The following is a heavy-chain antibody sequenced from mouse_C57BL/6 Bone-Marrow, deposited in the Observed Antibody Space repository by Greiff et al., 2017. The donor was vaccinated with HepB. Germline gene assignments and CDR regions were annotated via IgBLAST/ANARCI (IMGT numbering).Heavy chain of an antibody. J-gene: IGHJ4*01. CDR3: ARPLYYYGSSLYYYAMDY. Sequence: EVMLVESGGGLVQPGGSLKLSCAASGFTFSDYYMYWVRQTPEKRLEWVAYISNGGGSTYYPDTVKGRFTISIDNAKNTLYLQMSRLKSEDTAMYYCARPLYYYGSSLYYYAMDYWGQGTSVTVSS. D-gene: IGHD1-1*01. CDR2: ISNGGGST. CDR1: GFTFSDYY. V-gene: IGHV5-12*01.